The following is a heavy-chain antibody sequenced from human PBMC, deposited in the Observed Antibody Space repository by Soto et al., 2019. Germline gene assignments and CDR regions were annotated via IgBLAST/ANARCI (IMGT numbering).Heavy chain of an antibody. V-gene: IGHV4-39*01. Sequence: SETLSLTCTVSGVSIHNSHSFWAWIRQPLGKGLQFIASVYHNGGAHYNSSLKSRVTISVDTANNQVSLRMRSLTAADTAFYYCGRVVEGDTRHTEPDSWGQGILVTVSS. CDR2: VYHNGGA. CDR1: GVSIHNSHSF. J-gene: IGHJ5*01. D-gene: IGHD2-21*01. CDR3: GRVVEGDTRHTEPDS.